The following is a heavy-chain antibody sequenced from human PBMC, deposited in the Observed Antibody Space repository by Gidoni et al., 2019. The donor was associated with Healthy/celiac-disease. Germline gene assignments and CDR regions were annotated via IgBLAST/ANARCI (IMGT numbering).Heavy chain of an antibody. V-gene: IGHV3-23*04. D-gene: IGHD6-13*01. CDR3: AKGAGWEQQLRGY. J-gene: IGHJ4*02. CDR1: GFTFSSYA. CDR2: ISGSGGST. Sequence: EVQLVESGGGLVQTGGSLRLSCAASGFTFSSYAMSWVRQAPGKGLECVSAISGSGGSTYYADSVKGRFTISRYNSKNTLYLQMNSLRAEDTAVYYCAKGAGWEQQLRGYWGQGTLVTVSS.